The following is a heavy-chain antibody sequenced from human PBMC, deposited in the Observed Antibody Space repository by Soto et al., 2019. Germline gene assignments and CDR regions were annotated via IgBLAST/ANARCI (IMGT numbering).Heavy chain of an antibody. D-gene: IGHD2-21*01. CDR1: TFGRDA. V-gene: IGHV3-30*18. CDR2: ISDTGSSH. Sequence: TFGRDAMPYVRQASGKRLECVAVISDTGSSHYYAASVEGRFTISRENSKNTLPLHMDRLRVEDTAVYYCAKDRGGDCPDNSCYFGPYYCVHGT. CDR3: AKDRGGDCPDNSCYFGPYY. J-gene: IGHJ4*01.